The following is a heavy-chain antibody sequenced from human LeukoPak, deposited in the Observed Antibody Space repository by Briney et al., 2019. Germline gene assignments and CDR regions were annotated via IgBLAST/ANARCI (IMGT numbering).Heavy chain of an antibody. Sequence: SETLSHNCTVPGGSISISNYYWGWIRQPPRTLLASIGGIYYSGSTYQNPSLKSRVTISVDTSKNQFSLKLSSVTAADTAVYYCARDRRYCSGGSCLHDAFDIWGQGTMVTVSS. J-gene: IGHJ3*02. CDR2: IYYSGST. CDR3: ARDRRYCSGGSCLHDAFDI. CDR1: GGSISISNYY. V-gene: IGHV4-39*07. D-gene: IGHD2-15*01.